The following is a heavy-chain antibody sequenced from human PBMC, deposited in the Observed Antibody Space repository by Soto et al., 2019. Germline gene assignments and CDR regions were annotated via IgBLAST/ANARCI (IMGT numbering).Heavy chain of an antibody. D-gene: IGHD3-3*01. Sequence: SETLCLTCTVSGGSISSYYWSWIRQPPGKGLEWIGYIYYSGSTNYNPSLKSRVTISVDTSKNQFSLKLSSVTAADTAVYYCARVTPSGYYIYWGQGTLVTVSA. CDR3: ARVTPSGYYIY. CDR2: IYYSGST. J-gene: IGHJ4*02. V-gene: IGHV4-59*01. CDR1: GGSISSYY.